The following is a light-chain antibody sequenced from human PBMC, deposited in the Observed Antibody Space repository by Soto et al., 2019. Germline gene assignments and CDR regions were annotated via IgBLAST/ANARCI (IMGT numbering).Light chain of an antibody. Sequence: AIQMTQSPSSLSASVGDRVTITCRASQAIGNDLTWYQQKPGKAPNLLIFAASSLQSGVPSRFSGSGSGTDFTLTISSLQPEDFATYYCLQDYNYPLTFGQGTKPEIK. J-gene: IGKJ2*01. V-gene: IGKV1-6*01. CDR2: AAS. CDR1: QAIGND. CDR3: LQDYNYPLT.